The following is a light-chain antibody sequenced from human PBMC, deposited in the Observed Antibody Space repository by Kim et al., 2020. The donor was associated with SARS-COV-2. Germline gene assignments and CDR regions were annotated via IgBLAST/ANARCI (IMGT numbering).Light chain of an antibody. J-gene: IGLJ3*02. V-gene: IGLV3-1*01. Sequence: SYELTQPPSVSVSPRQTASITCSGDKLGDKYACWYQQKPGQSPVLVIYQDSKRPSGIPERLSGSNSGNTATLTISGTQAIDEAEYYCQAWDSSTGVFGGGTKLTVL. CDR1: KLGDKY. CDR2: QDS. CDR3: QAWDSSTGV.